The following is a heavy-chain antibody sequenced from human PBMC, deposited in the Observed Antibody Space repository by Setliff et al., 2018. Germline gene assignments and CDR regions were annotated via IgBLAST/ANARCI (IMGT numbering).Heavy chain of an antibody. J-gene: IGHJ6*03. CDR2: TIPIFGTT. V-gene: IGHV1-69*05. CDR3: AREGVDTRSSTDNRYYMDV. Sequence: SVKVSCKASGGTFSSYGISWVRQAPGQGLEWMGGTIPIFGTTNYAQKFQGRVTIITDESTSTAYMELSSLTSADTDVYYCAREGVDTRSSTDNRYYMDVWGKGTTVTVSS. D-gene: IGHD5-18*01. CDR1: GGTFSSYG.